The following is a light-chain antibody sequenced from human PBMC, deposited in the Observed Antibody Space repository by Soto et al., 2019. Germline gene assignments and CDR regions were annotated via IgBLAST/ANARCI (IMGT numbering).Light chain of an antibody. CDR1: SGDVGAYDY. J-gene: IGLJ1*01. CDR3: ASHTTSDTRV. Sequence: QSSLTQPASVSGSPGQSIAISCSGTSGDVGAYDYVSWYQHHPDKAPKLMIYEVSNRPSGVSDRFSGSKSVYTATLTMSGIQAEDEADYYCASHTTSDTRVFGTGTKVTVL. CDR2: EVS. V-gene: IGLV2-14*01.